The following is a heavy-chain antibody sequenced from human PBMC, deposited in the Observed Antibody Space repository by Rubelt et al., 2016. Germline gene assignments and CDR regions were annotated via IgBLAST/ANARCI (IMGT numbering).Heavy chain of an antibody. CDR1: GGSISSSSYY. V-gene: IGHV4-39*01. J-gene: IGHJ4*02. CDR2: ISYSGRT. D-gene: IGHD3-3*01. CDR3: ATIPNPLRFLENVDC. Sequence: QLQLQESGPGLVKPSETLSLTCTVSGGSISSSSYYWGWIRQPPGKGLEWIGSISYSGRTYYNRSLKSTVTISVDTSKNQCSLKWNSVTAADTAVYYCATIPNPLRFLENVDCWGLGTLVTVSS.